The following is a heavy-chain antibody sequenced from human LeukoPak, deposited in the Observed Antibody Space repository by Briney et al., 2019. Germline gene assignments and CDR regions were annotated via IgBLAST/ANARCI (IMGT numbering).Heavy chain of an antibody. Sequence: PGGSLRLSCAASGFTFSNAWMSWVRQAPGKGLEWVGRIKSKTNGGTTDYAAPVKGRLTISRDDSKNTLYLQMNSLKTEDTAVYYCTTRVHSSGWYSFDYWGQGTLVTVSS. V-gene: IGHV3-15*01. CDR2: IKSKTNGGTT. CDR1: GFTFSNAW. J-gene: IGHJ4*02. D-gene: IGHD6-19*01. CDR3: TTRVHSSGWYSFDY.